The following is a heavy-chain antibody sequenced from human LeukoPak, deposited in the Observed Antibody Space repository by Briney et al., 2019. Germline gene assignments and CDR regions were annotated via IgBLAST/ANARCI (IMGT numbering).Heavy chain of an antibody. V-gene: IGHV3-23*01. CDR3: ARDGAPSGSYVGGFDY. CDR1: GFTFSSYD. D-gene: IGHD1-26*01. J-gene: IGHJ4*02. Sequence: GGSLRLSCAASGFTFSSYDMTWVRQAPGKGLEWVSGASASGAKTYYADSVKGRFTISRDNSKNTLYLQMNSLRAEDTAVYYCARDGAPSGSYVGGFDYWGQGTLVTVSS. CDR2: ASASGAKT.